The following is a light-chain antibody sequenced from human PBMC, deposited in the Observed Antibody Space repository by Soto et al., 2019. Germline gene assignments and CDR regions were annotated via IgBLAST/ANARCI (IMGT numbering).Light chain of an antibody. J-gene: IGLJ2*01. CDR3: SSFSGTNNLLI. CDR1: SNDVGNYNY. CDR2: EVS. V-gene: IGLV2-8*01. Sequence: QSALTQPPSASGSPGQSVIISCTGTSNDVGNYNYVSWYQQHPGKAPKVLISEVSKRPSGVPDRFSGSKSGNMASLTVSGLQAEDEADYYCSSFSGTNNLLIFGGGTKLTVL.